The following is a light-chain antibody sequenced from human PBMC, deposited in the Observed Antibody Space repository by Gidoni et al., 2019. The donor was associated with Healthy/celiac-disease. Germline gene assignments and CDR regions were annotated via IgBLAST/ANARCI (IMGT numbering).Light chain of an antibody. CDR3: QAWDSSIHVV. Sequence: SYELTQPPSVSVSPGQTASITCSGDTLGDKYACWYQQKPGQSPVLVIDQDSKRPSGLPERFAGSNSGNTATLTISGTQAMDEADYDCQAWDSSIHVVFGGGTKLTVL. CDR2: QDS. V-gene: IGLV3-1*01. J-gene: IGLJ2*01. CDR1: TLGDKY.